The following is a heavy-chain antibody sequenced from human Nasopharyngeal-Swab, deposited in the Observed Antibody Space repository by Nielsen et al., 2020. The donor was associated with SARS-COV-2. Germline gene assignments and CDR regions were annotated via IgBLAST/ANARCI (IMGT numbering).Heavy chain of an antibody. V-gene: IGHV3-15*01. CDR2: IKSKTDGGAV. Sequence: GESLKISCAASGFTFSNAWLSWVRQVPGKGLEWVGRIKSKTDGGAVDYVAPVKGRFTISRDDSKNTVYLQMNSLRAEDTAVYYCTTHFLWNGWYRYHYAMDVWGQGTTVTVSS. CDR1: GFTFSNAW. D-gene: IGHD6-19*01. CDR3: TTHFLWNGWYRYHYAMDV. J-gene: IGHJ6*02.